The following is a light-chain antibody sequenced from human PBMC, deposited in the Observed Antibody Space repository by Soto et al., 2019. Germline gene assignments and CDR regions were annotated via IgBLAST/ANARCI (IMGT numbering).Light chain of an antibody. V-gene: IGKV3D-15*01. CDR2: SAS. CDR3: QQYGSSTGT. J-gene: IGKJ1*01. Sequence: EIVMTQSPVTLSVSPGERATLSCRASQSVSSNLAWYQQKPGQAPRLLIYSASTRATGIPARFSGSGSGTEFTLTISRLEPEDFAVYYCQQYGSSTGTFGQGTKVDIK. CDR1: QSVSSN.